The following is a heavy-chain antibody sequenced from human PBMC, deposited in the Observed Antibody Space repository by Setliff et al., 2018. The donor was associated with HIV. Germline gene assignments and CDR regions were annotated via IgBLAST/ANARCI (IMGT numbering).Heavy chain of an antibody. Sequence: TSETLSLTCTVSGGSISTGGYYWSWIRQHPGKGLEWIGYIYNSGGTYYNPSLKSRITVSIDTSKNQFSLKLNSVTAADTAVYFCARASRWGPIPFDYWGQGTLVTVSS. CDR2: IYNSGGT. D-gene: IGHD2-21*02. V-gene: IGHV4-31*03. CDR3: ARASRWGPIPFDY. CDR1: GGSISTGGYY. J-gene: IGHJ4*02.